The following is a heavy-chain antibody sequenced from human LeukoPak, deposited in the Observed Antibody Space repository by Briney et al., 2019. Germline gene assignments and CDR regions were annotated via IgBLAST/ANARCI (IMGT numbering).Heavy chain of an antibody. D-gene: IGHD3-10*01. CDR1: GFTFTIYG. Sequence: ASVKVSCKASGFTFTIYGITWLRQAPGQGLEWMGWISAYNDNTNYAQKFQGRVTMTTDTSTSTAYMELRSLRSDDTAVYYCARPSYGYYYYYMDVWGKGTTVTISS. V-gene: IGHV1-18*01. CDR3: ARPSYGYYYYYMDV. CDR2: ISAYNDNT. J-gene: IGHJ6*03.